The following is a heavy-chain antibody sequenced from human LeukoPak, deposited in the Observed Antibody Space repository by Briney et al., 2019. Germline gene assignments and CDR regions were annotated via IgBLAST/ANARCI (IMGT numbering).Heavy chain of an antibody. J-gene: IGHJ4*02. V-gene: IGHV1-69*05. CDR3: ARAHYYDSSGYYKGGFYFDY. CDR2: IIPIFGTA. Sequence: ASVKVSCKASGGTFSSCAISWVRQAPGQGLEWMGGIIPIFGTANYAQKFQGGVTITTDESTSTAYMELSSLRSEDTAVYYCARAHYYDSSGYYKGGFYFDYWGQGTLVTVSS. D-gene: IGHD3-22*01. CDR1: GGTFSSCA.